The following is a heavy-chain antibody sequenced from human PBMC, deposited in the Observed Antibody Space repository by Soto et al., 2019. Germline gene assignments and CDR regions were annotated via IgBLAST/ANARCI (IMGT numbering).Heavy chain of an antibody. CDR2: ISGSVGST. D-gene: IGHD6-6*01. V-gene: IGHV3-23*01. J-gene: IGHJ5*02. CDR1: GFTFSDHG. CDR3: AKDRTIAARNYDA. Sequence: DVQLLESGGGLVQPGGALSLACEASGFTFSDHGMSWVRQAPGKGLEWVSAISGSVGSTYYGNSVKGRFTISRDNSKNTLFLQMSSLRDEDTAVYYCAKDRTIAARNYDAWGQGALVTVSS.